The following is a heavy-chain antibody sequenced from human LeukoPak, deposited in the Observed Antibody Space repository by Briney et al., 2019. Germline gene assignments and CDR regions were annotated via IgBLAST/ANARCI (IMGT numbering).Heavy chain of an antibody. J-gene: IGHJ6*02. CDR1: GGSISSGDYY. CDR3: ARVMAWYYGMDV. Sequence: SETLSLTCTVSGGSISSGDYYWSWIRQPPGKGLEWIGYIYYSGSTYYNPSLKSRVTISVDTSKNQFSLKLSSVTAADTAVYYCARVMAWYYGMDVWGQGTTVTVSS. CDR2: IYYSGST. V-gene: IGHV4-30-4*01. D-gene: IGHD5-24*01.